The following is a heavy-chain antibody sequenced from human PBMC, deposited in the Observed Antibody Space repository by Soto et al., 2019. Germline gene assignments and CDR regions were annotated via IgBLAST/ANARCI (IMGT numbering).Heavy chain of an antibody. Sequence: QVQLVQSGAEVKKPGSSVKVSCKASGGTFSSYAISWVRQAPGQGLEWMGGIIPIFGTANYAQKFHGRVTITADESTSTAYMELSSLRSEDTAVYSCARDRYRRYCSGGSCSMGSGLLFDYWGQGTLVTVSS. V-gene: IGHV1-69*01. CDR3: ARDRYRRYCSGGSCSMGSGLLFDY. D-gene: IGHD2-15*01. CDR2: IIPIFGTA. J-gene: IGHJ4*02. CDR1: GGTFSSYA.